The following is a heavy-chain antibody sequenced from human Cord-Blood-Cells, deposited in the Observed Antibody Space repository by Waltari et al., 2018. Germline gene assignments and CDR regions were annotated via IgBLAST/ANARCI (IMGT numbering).Heavy chain of an antibody. V-gene: IGHV3-30*18. CDR3: AKEGLGYCSGGTGYSGVYYYGMGV. CDR2: ISYDGSNK. Sequence: MPWVRQAPGKGLEGAAAISYDGSNKYYADSVKGRFTLSRDNSKNTLYLQMNSLRAEDTAVYDCAKEGLGYCSGGTGYSGVYYYGMGVWGQGATVTVSS. D-gene: IGHD2-15*01. J-gene: IGHJ6*01.